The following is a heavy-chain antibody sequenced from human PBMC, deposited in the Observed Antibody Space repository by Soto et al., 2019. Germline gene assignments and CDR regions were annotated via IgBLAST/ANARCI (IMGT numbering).Heavy chain of an antibody. J-gene: IGHJ6*02. CDR3: ASPIRQLWSLGYYYGMDV. D-gene: IGHD5-18*01. CDR1: GYTFTSYY. CDR2: INPSGGST. Sequence: QVQLVQSGAEVKKPGASVKVSCKASGYTFTSYYMHWVRQAPGQGLEWMGIINPSGGSTSYAQKFQGRVTMTRDTSTSTVYMELSSLRSEDTAVYYCASPIRQLWSLGYYYGMDVWGQGTTVTVSS. V-gene: IGHV1-46*01.